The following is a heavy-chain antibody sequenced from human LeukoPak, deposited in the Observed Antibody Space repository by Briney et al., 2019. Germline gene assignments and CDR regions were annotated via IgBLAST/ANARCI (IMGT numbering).Heavy chain of an antibody. V-gene: IGHV1-18*01. Sequence: GASVKVSCKAPGYTFTTYGLSWVRQAPGQGLEWLGWISTYDDNIKYAQSLQGRLTLTIDTSTSTAYMELRSLTSDDTAVYYCARETYSNILTGTDYWGPGTLVTVSS. CDR1: GYTFTTYG. J-gene: IGHJ4*02. D-gene: IGHD3-9*01. CDR3: ARETYSNILTGTDY. CDR2: ISTYDDNI.